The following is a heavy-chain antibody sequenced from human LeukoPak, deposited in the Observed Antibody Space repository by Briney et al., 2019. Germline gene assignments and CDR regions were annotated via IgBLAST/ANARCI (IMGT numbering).Heavy chain of an antibody. Sequence: SETLSLTCTVSGGSISSGSYYWSWIRQPAGKGLEWIRRIYTSGSTNYNPSLKSRVTISVDTSKNQFSLKLSSVTAADTAVYYCAREIAGYYDSSGYPGFDYWGQGTLVTVSS. J-gene: IGHJ4*02. D-gene: IGHD3-22*01. CDR3: AREIAGYYDSSGYPGFDY. V-gene: IGHV4-61*02. CDR1: GGSISSGSYY. CDR2: IYTSGST.